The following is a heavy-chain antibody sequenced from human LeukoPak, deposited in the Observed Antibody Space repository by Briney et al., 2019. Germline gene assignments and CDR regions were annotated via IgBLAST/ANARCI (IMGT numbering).Heavy chain of an antibody. D-gene: IGHD6-19*01. CDR2: IYHSGST. CDR3: AREIAVAGRFDY. CDR1: GGSISSSNW. Sequence: SETLSLTCAVSGGSISSSNWWSWVRQPPGKGLEWIGEIYHSGSTNYNPSLKSRVTISVDKSKNQFSLKLSPVTAADTAVYYCAREIAVAGRFDYWGQGTLVTVSS. J-gene: IGHJ4*02. V-gene: IGHV4-4*02.